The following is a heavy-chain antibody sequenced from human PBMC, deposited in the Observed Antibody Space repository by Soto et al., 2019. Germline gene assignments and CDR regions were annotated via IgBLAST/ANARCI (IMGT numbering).Heavy chain of an antibody. CDR2: IYWNDDK. J-gene: IGHJ3*02. CDR3: AHTAFRGLAFDM. CDR1: GFSVSSSGVG. V-gene: IGHV2-5*01. Sequence: SGPTLVNPTQTLTLTCSVSGFSVSSSGVGVGWIRQPPGKALEWLALIYWNDDKRYSPSLKARLTITRDTSKNQVVLTMTNMDPVDTGTYYCAHTAFRGLAFDMWGQGTLVTVSS.